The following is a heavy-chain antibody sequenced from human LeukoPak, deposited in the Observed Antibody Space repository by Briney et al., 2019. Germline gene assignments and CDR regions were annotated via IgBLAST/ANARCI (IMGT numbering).Heavy chain of an antibody. Sequence: LSETLSLTCTVSGGSISSYYWSWIRQPPGKGLEWIGYIYYSGSTNYNPSLKSRVTISVDTSKNQFSLKLSSVTAADTAVYYCARSHSVWTSFDYWGQGTLVTVSS. D-gene: IGHD3/OR15-3a*01. CDR2: IYYSGST. J-gene: IGHJ4*02. CDR1: GGSISSYY. V-gene: IGHV4-59*01. CDR3: ARSHSVWTSFDY.